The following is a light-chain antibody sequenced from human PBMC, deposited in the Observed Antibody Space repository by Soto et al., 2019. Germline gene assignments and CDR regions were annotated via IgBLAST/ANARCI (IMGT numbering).Light chain of an antibody. Sequence: AIPVTPSPSSLSASVGDTVTITCRASQGISSAFAWYQQKPGKVPRLLIYDVFNLQSGVPSRFSGSGSGTDFTLTISRLQPEDFATYYCQQLETYPLTFGQGTRLEVK. CDR2: DVF. J-gene: IGKJ5*01. V-gene: IGKV1-13*02. CDR1: QGISSA. CDR3: QQLETYPLT.